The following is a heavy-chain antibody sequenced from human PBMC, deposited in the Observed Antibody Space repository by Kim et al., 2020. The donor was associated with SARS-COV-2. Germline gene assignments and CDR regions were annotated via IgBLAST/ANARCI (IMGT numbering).Heavy chain of an antibody. CDR3: ASRRG. Sequence: ITFIGKSIRNADSVKGRFTISRDNAKTSLYLQMNSLRVEDSGVYYCASRRGWGQGTLVTVSS. D-gene: IGHD3-10*01. J-gene: IGHJ4*02. CDR2: ITFIGKSI. V-gene: IGHV3-21*01.